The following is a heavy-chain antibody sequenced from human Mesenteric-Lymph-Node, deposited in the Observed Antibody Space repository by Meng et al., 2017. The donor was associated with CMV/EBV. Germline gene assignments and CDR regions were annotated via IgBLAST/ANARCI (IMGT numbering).Heavy chain of an antibody. V-gene: IGHV1-46*01. CDR3: ASFSPIVVVPAAIPGSRGGYGMDV. CDR1: GYTFTSYY. Sequence: ASVKVSCKASGYTFTSYYMHWVRQAPGQGLEWMGIINPSGGSTNYAQKFQGRVTITADKSTSTAYMELSSLRSEDTAVYYCASFSPIVVVPAAIPGSRGGYGMDVWGQGTTVTVSS. CDR2: INPSGGST. J-gene: IGHJ6*02. D-gene: IGHD2-2*01.